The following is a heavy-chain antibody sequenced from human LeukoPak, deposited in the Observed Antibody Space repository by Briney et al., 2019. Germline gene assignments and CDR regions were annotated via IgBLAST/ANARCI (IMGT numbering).Heavy chain of an antibody. CDR1: GYTLTELS. Sequence: GASVKVSCKVSGYTLTELSMHWVRQAPGKGLEWMGGFDPEDGETIYAQKFQGRVTMTEDTSTDTAYMELSSLRSEDTAVYYCATEQYYYGSGSYMQDYWGQGTLVTVSS. D-gene: IGHD3-10*01. V-gene: IGHV1-24*01. CDR2: FDPEDGET. CDR3: ATEQYYYGSGSYMQDY. J-gene: IGHJ4*02.